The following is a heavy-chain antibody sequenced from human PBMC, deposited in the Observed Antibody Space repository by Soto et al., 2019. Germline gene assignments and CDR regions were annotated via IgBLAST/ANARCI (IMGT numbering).Heavy chain of an antibody. D-gene: IGHD2-21*02. CDR1: GFTFSSYW. CDR2: INRDGSST. Sequence: EVQLVESGGGLVQPGGSLRLSCAASGFTFSSYWMHWVRQAPGKGLVWVSRINRDGSSTSYADSVKGRFTISRDNAKKTRYLKMNSLRAGEPAVNYGTGVASGDWGVFDYGGKGPLSTVS. CDR3: TGVASGDWGVFDY. V-gene: IGHV3-74*01. J-gene: IGHJ4*02.